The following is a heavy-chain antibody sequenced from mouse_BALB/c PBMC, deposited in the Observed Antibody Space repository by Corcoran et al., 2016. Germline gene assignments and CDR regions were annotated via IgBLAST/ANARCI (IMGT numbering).Heavy chain of an antibody. CDR2: IYPGDGSN. Sequence: QVPLQQSGPELVKPGALVKISCKDSGYTFTSYNINCVKQRPGQGLEWIGWIYPGDGSNKYNEKFKGKATLTADKASSTAYMQPSSLTSENSAVYFCARSYESYSSLYAMDYWGQGTSVTVSS. D-gene: IGHD2-3*01. CDR3: ARSYESYSSLYAMDY. J-gene: IGHJ4*01. CDR1: GYTFTSYN. V-gene: IGHV1S56*01.